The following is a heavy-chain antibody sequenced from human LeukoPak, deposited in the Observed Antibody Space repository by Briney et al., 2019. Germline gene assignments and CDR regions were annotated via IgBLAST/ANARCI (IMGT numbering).Heavy chain of an antibody. CDR3: AWSKFGELDY. J-gene: IGHJ4*02. Sequence: SETLSPTCAVYGGSFSGYYWSWIRQPPGKGLEWIGEINHSGSTNYNPSLKSRVTISVDTSKNQFSLKLSSVTAADTAVYYCAWSKFGELDYWGQGTLVTVSS. CDR2: INHSGST. CDR1: GGSFSGYY. V-gene: IGHV4-34*01. D-gene: IGHD3-10*02.